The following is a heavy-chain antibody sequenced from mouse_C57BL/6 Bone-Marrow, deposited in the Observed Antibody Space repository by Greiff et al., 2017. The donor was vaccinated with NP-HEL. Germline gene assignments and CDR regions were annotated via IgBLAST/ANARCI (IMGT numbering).Heavy chain of an antibody. CDR3: AITADY. V-gene: IGHV1-26*01. J-gene: IGHJ2*01. D-gene: IGHD4-1*01. CDR1: GYTFTDYY. CDR2: INPNNGGT. Sequence: EVQLQQSGPELVKPGASVKISCKASGYTFTDYYMNWVKQSHGKSLEWIGDINPNNGGTSYNQKFKGKATLTVDKSSSTAYMELRSLTSEDSAVYYCAITADYWGQGTTLTVSS.